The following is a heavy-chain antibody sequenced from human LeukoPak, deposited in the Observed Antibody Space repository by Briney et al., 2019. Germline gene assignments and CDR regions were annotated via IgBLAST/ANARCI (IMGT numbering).Heavy chain of an antibody. CDR2: INPSGGST. V-gene: IGHV1-46*01. CDR3: ARDTLWFGVDY. CDR1: GYTFTSYY. Sequence: ASVKVSCKATGYTFTSYYMHWVRQAPGQGLEWMGIINPSGGSTSYAQKFQGRVTMTRDTSTSTVYMELSSLRSEDTAVYYCARDTLWFGVDYWGQGTLVTVSS. J-gene: IGHJ4*02. D-gene: IGHD3-10*01.